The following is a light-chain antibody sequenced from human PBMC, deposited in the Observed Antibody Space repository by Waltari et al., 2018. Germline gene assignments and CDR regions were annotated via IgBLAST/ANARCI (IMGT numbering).Light chain of an antibody. J-gene: IGLJ3*02. CDR1: NSNIGINN. CDR2: NND. CDR3: EAWDDSLNGPV. Sequence: QSVLTQPPSASGTPGQRVTMSCSGSNSNIGINNVNWYHHVPGTAPKLLMYNNDRRPAGVPDRFSGSKSATSASLAISGRQSEDEADYFCEAWDDSLNGPVFGVGTKLTVL. V-gene: IGLV1-44*01.